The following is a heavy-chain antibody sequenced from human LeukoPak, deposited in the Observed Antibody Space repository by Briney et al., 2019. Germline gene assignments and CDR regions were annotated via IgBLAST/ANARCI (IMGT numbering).Heavy chain of an antibody. Sequence: GGSLRLPCAASGFTFSSYSMNWVRQAPGKGLEWVSSISSSSSYIYYADSVKGRFTISRDNAKNSLYLQMNSLRAEDTAVYYCARDSTAMALNPWGQGTLVTVSS. CDR2: ISSSSSYI. D-gene: IGHD5-18*01. CDR1: GFTFSSYS. V-gene: IGHV3-21*01. CDR3: ARDSTAMALNP. J-gene: IGHJ5*02.